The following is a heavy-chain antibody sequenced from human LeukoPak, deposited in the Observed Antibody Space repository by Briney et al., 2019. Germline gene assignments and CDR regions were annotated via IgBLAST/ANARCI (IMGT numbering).Heavy chain of an antibody. Sequence: PGGSLRLSCAASGFTFSSYSMSWVRQAPGKGLEWVSVIYSGDTTFYADSVRGKFTISRDNSKNTLYLQISSLRAEDTAVYYCASILRSSSGYYFDYWGQGTLVTVSS. J-gene: IGHJ4*02. V-gene: IGHV3-66*01. CDR1: GFTFSSYS. CDR3: ASILRSSSGYYFDY. CDR2: IYSGDTT. D-gene: IGHD3-10*01.